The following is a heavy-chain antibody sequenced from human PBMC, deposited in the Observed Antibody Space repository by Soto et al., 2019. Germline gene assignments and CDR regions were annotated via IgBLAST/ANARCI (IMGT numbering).Heavy chain of an antibody. D-gene: IGHD3-9*01. J-gene: IGHJ4*02. CDR2: INAGNGNT. CDR1: GGTFSSYA. V-gene: IGHV1-3*01. Sequence: ASVKVSCKASGGTFSSYAISWVRQAPGQRLEWMGWINAGNGNTKYSQKFQGRVTITRDTSASTANMELSSLRSEDTAVYYCARALTYYDILTGYYVGDYWGQGTLVTVSS. CDR3: ARALTYYDILTGYYVGDY.